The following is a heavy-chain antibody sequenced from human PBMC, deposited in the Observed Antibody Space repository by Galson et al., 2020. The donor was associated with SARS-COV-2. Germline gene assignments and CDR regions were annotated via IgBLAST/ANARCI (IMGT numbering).Heavy chain of an antibody. Sequence: SETLSLTCTVSGYSVSTTNYWGWVRQPPGRGLEWIGSVYPSGTTYYNPSLKSRVTISVDTSKNQFSLRLDSVTAADTALYYCAIQGVNRMVLVTVPGWYFDLWGRGTLVTVSS. V-gene: IGHV4-38-2*02. CDR3: AIQGVNRMVLVTVPGWYFDL. CDR2: VYPSGTT. D-gene: IGHD3-22*01. CDR1: GYSVSTTNY. J-gene: IGHJ2*01.